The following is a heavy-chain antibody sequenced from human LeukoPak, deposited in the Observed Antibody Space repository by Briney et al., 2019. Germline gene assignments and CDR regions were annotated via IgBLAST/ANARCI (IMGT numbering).Heavy chain of an antibody. CDR3: ARVGNAAAGFQYYYYYYMDV. CDR1: GYTFTSYG. V-gene: IGHV1-18*01. J-gene: IGHJ6*03. D-gene: IGHD6-13*01. Sequence: ASVKVSCKASGYTFTSYGISWVRQAPGQELEWMGWIGAYNGNTNYAQKLQGRVTMTTDTSTSTAYMELRSLRSDDTAVYYCARVGNAAAGFQYYYYYYMDVWGKGTTVTVSS. CDR2: IGAYNGNT.